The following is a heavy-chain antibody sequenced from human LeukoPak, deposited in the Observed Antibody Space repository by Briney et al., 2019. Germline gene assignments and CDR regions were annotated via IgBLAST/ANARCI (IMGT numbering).Heavy chain of an antibody. CDR3: ARDDYGDRGFDF. CDR1: GGSISSGGYY. V-gene: IGHV4-30-2*01. CDR2: IYHSGST. D-gene: IGHD4-17*01. Sequence: SETLSLTCTVSGGSISSGGYYWSWIRQPPGKGLEWIGYIYHSGSTYYNPSLKSRVTISVDRSKNQFSLKLSSVTAADTAVYYCARDDYGDRGFDFWGQGSLLIVSS. J-gene: IGHJ4*02.